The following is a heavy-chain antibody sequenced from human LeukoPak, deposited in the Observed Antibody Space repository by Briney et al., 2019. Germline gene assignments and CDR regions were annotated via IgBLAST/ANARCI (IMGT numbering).Heavy chain of an antibody. J-gene: IGHJ6*03. CDR1: GYTFTNYA. Sequence: ASVKVSCKASGYTFTNYAMHWVRQAPGQRLGWMGWMNPNSGNTGYAQKFQGRVTMTRNTSISTAYMELSSLRSEDTAVYYCARAAGRGLYYYYYMDVWGKGTTVTISS. CDR3: ARAAGRGLYYYYYMDV. CDR2: MNPNSGNT. D-gene: IGHD3-10*01. V-gene: IGHV1-8*01.